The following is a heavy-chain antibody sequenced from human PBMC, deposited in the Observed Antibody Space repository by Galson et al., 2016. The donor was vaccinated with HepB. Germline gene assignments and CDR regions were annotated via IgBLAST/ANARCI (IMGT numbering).Heavy chain of an antibody. D-gene: IGHD4-17*01. J-gene: IGHJ4*02. Sequence: SVKVSCKASGYTFTGYYMHWVRQAPGQGLEWMGWINPNSGGTNYAQKFQGRVTMTRDTTISTAYMVLITLRSDDTAVYFSARRMNTVTTGGYWGQGTLVTVSS. CDR2: INPNSGGT. CDR3: ARRMNTVTTGGY. CDR1: GYTFTGYY. V-gene: IGHV1-2*02.